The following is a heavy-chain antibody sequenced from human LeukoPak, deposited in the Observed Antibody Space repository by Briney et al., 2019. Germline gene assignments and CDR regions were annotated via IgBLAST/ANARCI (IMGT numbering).Heavy chain of an antibody. D-gene: IGHD6-13*01. V-gene: IGHV1-2*02. CDR2: VNPNSGGT. CDR3: ARDPAATGSTAEDY. Sequence: GASVKVSCKASGYTFTGYYMHWVRQAPGQGLEWMGWVNPNSGGTNYAQKFQGRVAMTRDTSISTVYMELSRLKSDDTAVYYCARDPAATGSTAEDYWGQGTLVTVSS. J-gene: IGHJ4*02. CDR1: GYTFTGYY.